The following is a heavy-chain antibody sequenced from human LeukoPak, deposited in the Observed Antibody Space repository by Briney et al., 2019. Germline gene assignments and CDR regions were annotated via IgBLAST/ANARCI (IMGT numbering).Heavy chain of an antibody. J-gene: IGHJ6*03. CDR1: VGSFSGYY. D-gene: IGHD3-3*01. V-gene: IGHV4-34*01. Sequence: SETLSLTCAVYVGSFSGYYWSWIRQPPRKGREWIGEIYHSGSTNYNTSLKSRVTISVDTSKNQFSLKLSSVTAADTAVYYCARRGGLRFLEWLSTSLGYYYMDVWGKGTTVTVSS. CDR3: ARRGGLRFLEWLSTSLGYYYMDV. CDR2: IYHSGST.